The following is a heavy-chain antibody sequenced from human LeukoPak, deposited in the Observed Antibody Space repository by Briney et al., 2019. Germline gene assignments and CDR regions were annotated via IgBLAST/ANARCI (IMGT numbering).Heavy chain of an antibody. CDR3: ARDHKEEWFGELSYWFDP. V-gene: IGHV4-4*02. Sequence: PSETLSLTCAVSGGSISSSNWWSWVRQPPGKGLEWIGEIYHSGSTNYNPSLKSRVTISVDKSKNQFSLKLSSVTAADTAVYYCARDHKEEWFGELSYWFDPWGQGTLVTVSS. D-gene: IGHD3-10*01. J-gene: IGHJ5*02. CDR1: GGSISSSNW. CDR2: IYHSGST.